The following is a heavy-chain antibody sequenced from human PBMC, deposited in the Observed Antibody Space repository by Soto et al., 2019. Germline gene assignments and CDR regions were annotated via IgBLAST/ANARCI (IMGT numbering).Heavy chain of an antibody. D-gene: IGHD2-15*01. CDR2: IIPNLGIT. CDR3: ARNTGYCSGASCPDFAY. Sequence: QVQLVQSGAEVKKPGSSVKVSCKASGGTLSSYTFSWVRQAPGQGLEWMGRIIPNLGITNYAQKFQGRITSIVDKSTSTAYMELRSLRSADTGAYYCARNTGYCSGASCPDFAYWGQGTLVPVSS. V-gene: IGHV1-69*02. CDR1: GGTLSSYT. J-gene: IGHJ4*02.